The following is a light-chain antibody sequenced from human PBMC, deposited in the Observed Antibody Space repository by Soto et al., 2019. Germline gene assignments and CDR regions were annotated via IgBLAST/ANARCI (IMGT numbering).Light chain of an antibody. Sequence: EIVMTQSPATLSVSKGERATLSCRARQSVSSNLAWYQQTPGQAHRLLIYGASTRATGIPARFSGSGSGTEFTLTISSLQSEDFAVYYCQQYGSSPTTFGQGTKGDIK. CDR1: QSVSSN. V-gene: IGKV3-15*01. J-gene: IGKJ1*01. CDR3: QQYGSSPTT. CDR2: GAS.